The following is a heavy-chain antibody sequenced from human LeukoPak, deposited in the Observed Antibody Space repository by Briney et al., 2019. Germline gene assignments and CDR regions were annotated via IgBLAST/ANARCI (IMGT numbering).Heavy chain of an antibody. CDR2: INYSGST. D-gene: IGHD5-24*01. CDR3: ARGGRDSPLRY. V-gene: IGHV4-34*01. Sequence: SDTPSLTCAVYGGSFSGNFWSWIRQPPGKGLKWIGEINYSGSTKYNPSLKSRVTITVDTSKNQFSLNLNSVTAADTAVYYCARGGRDSPLRYWGQGTMVTVSS. CDR1: GGSFSGNF. J-gene: IGHJ4*02.